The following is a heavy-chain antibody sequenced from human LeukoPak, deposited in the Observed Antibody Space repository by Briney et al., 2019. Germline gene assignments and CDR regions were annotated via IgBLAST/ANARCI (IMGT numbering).Heavy chain of an antibody. CDR2: ISSSGSTI. Sequence: GGSLRLSCAASGFTFSSYEMNWVRQAPGKGLEWVSYISSSGSTIYYADSVKGRSTISRDNAKNSLYLQMNSLRAEDTAVYYCVRDWGYDSSGYRQKYFDSWGQGTLVTVSS. CDR3: VRDWGYDSSGYRQKYFDS. J-gene: IGHJ4*02. V-gene: IGHV3-48*03. CDR1: GFTFSSYE. D-gene: IGHD3-22*01.